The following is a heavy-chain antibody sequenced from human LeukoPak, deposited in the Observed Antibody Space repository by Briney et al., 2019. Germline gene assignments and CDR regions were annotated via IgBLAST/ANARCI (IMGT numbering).Heavy chain of an antibody. CDR1: GGFISSYY. CDR2: IYYSGST. CDR3: ARRVPIALAGNPTGWFDP. D-gene: IGHD6-19*01. V-gene: IGHV4-59*08. Sequence: PSETLSLTCTVSGGFISSYYWSWIRQPPGKGLEWIGYIYYSGSTNYNPSLKSRVTISVDTSKNQFSLKPSSVTATDTAVYYCARRVPIALAGNPTGWFDPWGQGTLVTVSS. J-gene: IGHJ5*02.